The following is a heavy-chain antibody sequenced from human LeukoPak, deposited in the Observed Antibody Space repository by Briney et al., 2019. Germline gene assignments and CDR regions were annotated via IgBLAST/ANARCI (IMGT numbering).Heavy chain of an antibody. CDR3: ARGVYYDFWSGYMPHAFDI. CDR1: GGSISSGGYY. Sequence: KPSETLSLTCTVSGGSISSGGYYWSWIRQHPGKGLEWIGYIYYSGSTYYNPSLKSRVTISVDTSKNQFSLKLSSVTAADTAVYYCARGVYYDFWSGYMPHAFDIWGQGTMVTVSS. J-gene: IGHJ3*02. D-gene: IGHD3-3*01. V-gene: IGHV4-31*03. CDR2: IYYSGST.